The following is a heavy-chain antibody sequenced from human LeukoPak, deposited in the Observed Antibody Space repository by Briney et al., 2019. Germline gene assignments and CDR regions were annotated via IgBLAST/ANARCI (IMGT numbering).Heavy chain of an antibody. J-gene: IGHJ4*02. D-gene: IGHD3-9*01. CDR1: GFTFSSYG. Sequence: GGTLRLSCAASGFTFSSYGMSWVRQAPGKGLEWVSAISGSGGSTYYADSVKGRFTISRDNSKNTLYLQMNSLRAEDTAVYYCARDWRDYDILTGYSPGDFWGQGTLVTVSS. CDR3: ARDWRDYDILTGYSPGDF. V-gene: IGHV3-23*01. CDR2: ISGSGGST.